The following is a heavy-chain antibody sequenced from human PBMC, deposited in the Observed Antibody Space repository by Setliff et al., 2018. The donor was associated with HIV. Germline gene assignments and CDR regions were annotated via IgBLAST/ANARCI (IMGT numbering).Heavy chain of an antibody. Sequence: SVKVSCKASGGTFSNYASSWVRQAPGQGLEWMGGIIPLFGTANYAQNFQGRVTITADASTSTAYMELSSLRSEDTAMYYCARDRHHYDSSGFDAFDLWGQGTMVTVSS. CDR3: ARDRHHYDSSGFDAFDL. CDR2: IIPLFGTA. D-gene: IGHD3-22*01. CDR1: GGTFSNYA. V-gene: IGHV1-69*13. J-gene: IGHJ3*01.